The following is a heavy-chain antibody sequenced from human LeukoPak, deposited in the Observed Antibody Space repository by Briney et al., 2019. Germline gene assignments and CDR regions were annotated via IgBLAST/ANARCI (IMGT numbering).Heavy chain of an antibody. CDR2: IWYDGSNK. CDR3: ARGSIYTYYYDSSGYYFD. J-gene: IGHJ4*02. V-gene: IGHV3-33*01. CDR1: GFTFSSYG. D-gene: IGHD3-22*01. Sequence: GRSLRLSCTASGFTFSSYGMHWVRQAPGKGLEWVAVIWYDGSNKYYADSVKGRFTISRDNSKNTLYLQMNSLRAEDTAVYYCARGSIYTYYYDSSGYYFDWGQGTLVTVSS.